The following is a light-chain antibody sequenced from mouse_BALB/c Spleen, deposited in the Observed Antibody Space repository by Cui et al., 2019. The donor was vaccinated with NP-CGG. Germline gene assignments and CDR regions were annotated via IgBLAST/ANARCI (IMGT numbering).Light chain of an antibody. J-gene: IGLJ1*01. V-gene: IGLV1*01. Sequence: QAVVTPESALPTSPGETVTLTCRSSTGIVTTSNYANWVQEKPDHLFTGLIGGTNNRAPGVPARFSGSLIGDKAALTITGAQTEDEAIYFCALWYSNHWVFGGGTKLTVL. CDR2: GTN. CDR1: TGIVTTSNY. CDR3: ALWYSNHWV.